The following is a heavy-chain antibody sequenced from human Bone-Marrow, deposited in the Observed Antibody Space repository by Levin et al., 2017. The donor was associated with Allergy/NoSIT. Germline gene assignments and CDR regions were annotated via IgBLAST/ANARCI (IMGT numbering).Heavy chain of an antibody. CDR1: GASISSNIW. CDR3: AGRGLTGGSGWFSPQDY. D-gene: IGHD6-19*01. J-gene: IGHJ4*02. Sequence: NSSETLSLTCTVSGASISSNIWWSWVRQPPGKGLEWIGEVYHNGNTNYIPSLRGRVAIWVDRSKNQFSLTLSSLSAADTAFYYCAGRGLTGGSGWFSPQDYWGQGTLVTVSS. V-gene: IGHV4-4*02. CDR2: VYHNGNT.